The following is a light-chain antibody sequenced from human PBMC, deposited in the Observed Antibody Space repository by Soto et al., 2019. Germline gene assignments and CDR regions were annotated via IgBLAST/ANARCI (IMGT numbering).Light chain of an antibody. CDR3: QQYDNRPPT. CDR2: DAS. V-gene: IGKV1-33*01. J-gene: IGKJ3*01. Sequence: IEMTQSPPSLSASVGDIVTITCQASQDISNYLNWYQQKPGKAPKLLIYDASNLETGVPSRFSGSGSGTDFTFTISSLQPEDIATYYCQQYDNRPPTFGPGSKVDIK. CDR1: QDISNY.